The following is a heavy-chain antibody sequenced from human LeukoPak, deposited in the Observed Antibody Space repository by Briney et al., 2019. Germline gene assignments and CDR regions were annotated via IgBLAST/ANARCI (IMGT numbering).Heavy chain of an antibody. CDR1: GGSISSSSYY. CDR2: IYYSGST. D-gene: IGHD2-15*01. CDR3: ARVSAMRDIVGPVYYMDV. V-gene: IGHV4-39*07. J-gene: IGHJ6*03. Sequence: SETLSLTCTVSGGSISSSSYYWGWIRQPPGKGLEWIGSIYYSGSTYYNPSLKSRVTISVDTSKNQFSLKLSSVTAADTAVYYCARVSAMRDIVGPVYYMDVWGKGTTVTVSS.